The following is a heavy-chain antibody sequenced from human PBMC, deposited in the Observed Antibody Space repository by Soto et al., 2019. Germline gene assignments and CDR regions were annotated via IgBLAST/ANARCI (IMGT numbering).Heavy chain of an antibody. J-gene: IGHJ6*02. V-gene: IGHV3-30-3*01. CDR3: ARVTPGNNLYYFSGLDV. Sequence: ESGGGVVQPGRSLRLSCVASGFTFGTYAIHWVRQAPGKGLQWVALISYEGSNTYYADSVKGRFTISRDNSKNTLYLEMNTLRPEDTAVYYCARVTPGNNLYYFSGLDVWGQGTSVIVSS. D-gene: IGHD1-1*01. CDR2: ISYEGSNT. CDR1: GFTFGTYA.